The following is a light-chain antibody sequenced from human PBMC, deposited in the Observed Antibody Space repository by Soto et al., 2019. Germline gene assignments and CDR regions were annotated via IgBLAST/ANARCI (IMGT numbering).Light chain of an antibody. CDR3: SSFISSTTLALCV. CDR1: SSDVGGYNS. V-gene: IGLV2-14*03. J-gene: IGLJ1*01. CDR2: GVS. Sequence: QSALTQPASVSGSPGQSITISFTGTSSDVGGYNSVSWYQQHPGKAPKLMIYGVSNRPSGISNRFSGSKSGNTASLTISGLQTEDEADYYCSSFISSTTLALCVFGTGTKLTVL.